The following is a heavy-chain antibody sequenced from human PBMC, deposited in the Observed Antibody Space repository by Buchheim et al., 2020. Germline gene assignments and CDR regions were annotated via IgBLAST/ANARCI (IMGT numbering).Heavy chain of an antibody. CDR1: GGTFSTYA. J-gene: IGHJ6*02. CDR2: IIPIFGTA. CDR3: ARDGGYSSRRDYFYYGMDV. Sequence: QVQLVQSGAEVKKPGSSVKVSCKASGGTFSTYAISWVRQAPGQGLEWMGGIIPIFGTANYAQKFQGRVTITADKSTGPAYMELSSLRSEDTAVYYCARDGGYSSRRDYFYYGMDVWGQGTT. D-gene: IGHD6-13*01. V-gene: IGHV1-69*06.